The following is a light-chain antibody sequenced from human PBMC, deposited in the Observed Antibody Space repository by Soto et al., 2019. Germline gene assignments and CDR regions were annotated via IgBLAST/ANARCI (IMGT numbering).Light chain of an antibody. CDR2: DAS. J-gene: IGKJ1*01. V-gene: IGKV1-5*01. CDR3: KPYSVYWK. CDR1: QSVSTR. Sequence: EIEMTPSPSSLSASLGERATLTCRASQSVSTRLAWYQQKPGKAPRVLIYDASSWAGGFPSSFTGSGSGTESTLTINRLQPDEFATYYCKPYSVYWKCGQGTKGDIK.